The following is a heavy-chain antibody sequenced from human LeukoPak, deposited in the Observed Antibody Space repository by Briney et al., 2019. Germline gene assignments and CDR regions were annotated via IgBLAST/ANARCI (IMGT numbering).Heavy chain of an antibody. CDR2: IYYSGST. CDR3: ARDIFDSWFDP. D-gene: IGHD3-3*01. CDR1: GGSISSSSYY. J-gene: IGHJ5*02. Sequence: SETLSLTCTVSGGSISSSSYYWGWIRQPPGKGLEWIGSIYYSGSTYYNPSLKSRVTISVDTSKNQFSLKLSSVTAADTAVYYCARDIFDSWFDPWGQGTLVTVSS. V-gene: IGHV4-39*07.